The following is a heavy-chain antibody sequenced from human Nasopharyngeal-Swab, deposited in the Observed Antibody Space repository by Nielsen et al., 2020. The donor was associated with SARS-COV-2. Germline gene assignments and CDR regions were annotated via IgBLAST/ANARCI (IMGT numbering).Heavy chain of an antibody. V-gene: IGHV2-26*01. J-gene: IGHJ4*02. D-gene: IGHD3-16*02. Sequence: RQAPGKALEWLAHIFSNDEKSYSTSLKSRLTISKDTSKSQVVLTMTNMDPVDTATYYCARIDYDYVWGSYRYTGGYFDYWGQGTLVTVS. CDR2: IFSNDEK. CDR3: ARIDYDYVWGSYRYTGGYFDY.